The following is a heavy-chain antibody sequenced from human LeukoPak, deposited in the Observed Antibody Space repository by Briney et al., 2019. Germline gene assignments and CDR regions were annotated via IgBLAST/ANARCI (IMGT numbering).Heavy chain of an antibody. V-gene: IGHV4-38-2*01. D-gene: IGHD5-24*01. CDR1: GYSISSGYY. CDR2: IYHSGST. J-gene: IGHJ3*02. Sequence: SVTLSLTCAVSGYSISSGYYWGWIRQPPGKGLEWIGSIYHSGSTYYNPSLKSRVTISVDTSKNQFSLKLSSVTAADTAVYYCATPSRDGYNKDAFDIWGQGTMVTVSS. CDR3: ATPSRDGYNKDAFDI.